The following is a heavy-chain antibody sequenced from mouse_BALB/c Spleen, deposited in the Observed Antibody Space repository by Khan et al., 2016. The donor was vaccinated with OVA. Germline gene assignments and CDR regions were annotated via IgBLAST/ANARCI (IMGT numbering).Heavy chain of an antibody. Sequence: VQLQQSGPELVRPGVSVKISCKGSRNTFSDSGLHWVKQSHAESLEWIGVISTYYENVTYNQKFKGKATMTVDKSSSTAYMELARLTSEDSAVYYCVIDGITEFAHWGQGALVTVSA. CDR1: RNTFSDSG. J-gene: IGHJ3*01. D-gene: IGHD2-4*01. CDR2: ISTYYENV. V-gene: IGHV1S137*01. CDR3: VIDGITEFAH.